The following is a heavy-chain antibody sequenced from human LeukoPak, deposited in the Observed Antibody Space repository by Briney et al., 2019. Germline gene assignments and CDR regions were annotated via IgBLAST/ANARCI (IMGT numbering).Heavy chain of an antibody. CDR2: IGGSGGDT. D-gene: IGHD1-26*01. J-gene: IGHJ6*02. CDR3: VPLGGLGYYRSGMDV. CDR1: GFTFSTYA. Sequence: GGSLRLSCVVSGFTFSTYAMSWVRQAPGKGLEWVSGIGGSGGDTFYADSVRGRVTVSRDNPKNTLVLQIYSLRTEDTAVYYCVPLGGLGYYRSGMDVWGRGTTVTVSS. V-gene: IGHV3-23*01.